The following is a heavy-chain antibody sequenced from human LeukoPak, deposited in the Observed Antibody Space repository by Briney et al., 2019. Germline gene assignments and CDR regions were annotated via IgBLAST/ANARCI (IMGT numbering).Heavy chain of an antibody. CDR2: IYYSGST. V-gene: IGHV4-59*01. Sequence: PSETLSLTCTVSGGSISSYYWSWIRQPPGKGLEWIGYIYYSGSTNYNPSLKSRVTISVDTSKNQFSLKLSSVTAADTAVYYCARGYYDFWSGYLTLWGQGTLVTVSS. J-gene: IGHJ4*02. D-gene: IGHD3-3*01. CDR1: GGSISSYY. CDR3: ARGYYDFWSGYLTL.